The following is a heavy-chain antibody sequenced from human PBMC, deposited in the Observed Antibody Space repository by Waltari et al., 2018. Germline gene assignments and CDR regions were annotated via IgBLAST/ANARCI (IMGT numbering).Heavy chain of an antibody. CDR3: AKGETSGWYRCFDY. CDR2: MSGSGGTT. CDR1: GFPFSRYA. J-gene: IGHJ4*02. D-gene: IGHD6-19*01. V-gene: IGHV3-23*04. Sequence: EVQLVESGGDLVQPGGSLRLSCAASGFPFSRYAMSWVRQAPGKGLEWGASMSGSGGTTYDAASVKGQFTISRDNSKNTLYLQMNSLRAEDTAVYYCAKGETSGWYRCFDYWGQGALVTVSS.